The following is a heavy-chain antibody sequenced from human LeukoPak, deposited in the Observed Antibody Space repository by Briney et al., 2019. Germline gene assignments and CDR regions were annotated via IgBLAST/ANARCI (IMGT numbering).Heavy chain of an antibody. Sequence: ASVKVSCKASGYTFTSYGISWVRQAPGQGLEWMGWISAYNGNTNYAQKFQGRVTMTTDTSTSTAYMELRSLRPDDTAVYYCARGIDSSGYDYFDYWGQGTLVTVSS. J-gene: IGHJ4*02. CDR2: ISAYNGNT. CDR3: ARGIDSSGYDYFDY. D-gene: IGHD3-22*01. CDR1: GYTFTSYG. V-gene: IGHV1-18*01.